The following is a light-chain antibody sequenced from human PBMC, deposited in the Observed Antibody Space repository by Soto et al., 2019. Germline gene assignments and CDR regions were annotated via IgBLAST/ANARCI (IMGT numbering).Light chain of an antibody. J-gene: IGLJ1*01. CDR2: SNN. CDR1: SSNIGSNT. V-gene: IGLV1-44*01. CDR3: AAWDDSLNASYV. Sequence: SVLTKPPSASGTPGQRVTISCSGSSSNIGSNTVNWYQQLPGTAPKLLIYSNNQRPSGVPDRFSGSKSGTSASLAISGLQSEDEADYYCAAWDDSLNASYVFGTGTKVTVL.